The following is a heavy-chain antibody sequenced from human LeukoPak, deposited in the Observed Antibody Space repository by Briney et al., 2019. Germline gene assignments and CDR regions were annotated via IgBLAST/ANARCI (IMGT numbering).Heavy chain of an antibody. Sequence: ASVKVSCKVSGYTLTELSMHWVRQAPGKGLEWMGGFDPEDGETIYAQKFQGRVTMTTDTSTSTAYMELRSLRSDDTAVYYCARDVDIVARFDPWGQGTLVTVSS. CDR2: FDPEDGET. CDR3: ARDVDIVARFDP. J-gene: IGHJ5*02. D-gene: IGHD5-12*01. CDR1: GYTLTELS. V-gene: IGHV1-24*01.